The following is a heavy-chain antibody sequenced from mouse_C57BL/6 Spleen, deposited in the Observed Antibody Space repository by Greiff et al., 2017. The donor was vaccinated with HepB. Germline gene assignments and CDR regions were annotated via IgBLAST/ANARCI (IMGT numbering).Heavy chain of an antibody. CDR2: INPSNGGT. D-gene: IGHD2-4*01. CDR1: GYTFTSYW. J-gene: IGHJ4*01. CDR3: ARGKDYDYPYYYAMDY. V-gene: IGHV1-53*01. Sequence: VQLQQPGTELVKPGASVKLSCKASGYTFTSYWMHWVKQRPGQGLEWIGNINPSNGGTNYNEKFKSKATLTVDKSSSTAYMQLSSLTSEDSAVYYCARGKDYDYPYYYAMDYWGQGTSVTVSS.